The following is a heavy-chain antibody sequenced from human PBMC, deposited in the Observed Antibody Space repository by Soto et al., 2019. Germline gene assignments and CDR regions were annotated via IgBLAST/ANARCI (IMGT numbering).Heavy chain of an antibody. CDR2: IYYSGST. Sequence: TGTLSLTCTVSGGSISRSGYYWGWIRQPPGKGLEWIGSIYYSGSTYYNPSLKSRVTISVDTSKNQFSLKLSSVTAADTAVYYCARPSGSYLYYFDYWGQGTLVTVSS. CDR1: GGSISRSGYY. CDR3: ARPSGSYLYYFDY. V-gene: IGHV4-39*01. J-gene: IGHJ4*02. D-gene: IGHD1-26*01.